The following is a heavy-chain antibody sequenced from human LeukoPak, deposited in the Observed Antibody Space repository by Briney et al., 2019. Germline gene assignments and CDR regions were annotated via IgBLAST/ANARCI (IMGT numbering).Heavy chain of an antibody. V-gene: IGHV3-30*03. CDR2: ILRDGSNK. D-gene: IGHD4-17*01. CDR3: GRRANGDYGRCYYDL. J-gene: IGHJ2*01. CDR1: GFTFTSGG. Sequence: TGGSLRLSCAASGFTFTSGGMHWVRQAPGKGLEWVSFILRDGSNKFYTDSVQGRFAISRENAKNSLYLQMNSLRAGDTGIYYCGRRANGDYGRCYYDLWGRGTLVTVSS.